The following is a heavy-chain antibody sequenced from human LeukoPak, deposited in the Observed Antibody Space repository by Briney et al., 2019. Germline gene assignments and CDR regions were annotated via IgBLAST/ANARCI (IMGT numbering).Heavy chain of an antibody. D-gene: IGHD3-9*01. V-gene: IGHV4-59*08. Sequence: SETLSLTCTVSGGSISNYYWSWIRQPPGKGLEWIGYIYYSGSTNYNPSLKSRVTISVDTSKNQFSLKLSSVTAADTAVYYCAGGILTGRFDYWGQGTLVTVSS. CDR2: IYYSGST. CDR3: AGGILTGRFDY. CDR1: GGSISNYY. J-gene: IGHJ4*02.